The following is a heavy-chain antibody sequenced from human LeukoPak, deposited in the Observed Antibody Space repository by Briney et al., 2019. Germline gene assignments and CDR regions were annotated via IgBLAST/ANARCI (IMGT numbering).Heavy chain of an antibody. V-gene: IGHV3-23*01. J-gene: IGHJ4*02. D-gene: IGHD3-22*01. CDR2: ISGNGGRT. Sequence: GGSLRLSCAASAFTFSTFAMSWVRQAPGKGLEWVSTISGNGGRTYYADSVEGRFTISRDNSKNTLYVQMNSLRAEDTAVYYCAKDGGSGYYYFDYWGQGTLVTVSS. CDR1: AFTFSTFA. CDR3: AKDGGSGYYYFDY.